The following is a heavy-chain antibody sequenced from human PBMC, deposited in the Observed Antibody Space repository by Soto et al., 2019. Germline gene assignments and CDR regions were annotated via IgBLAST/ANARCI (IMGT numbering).Heavy chain of an antibody. J-gene: IGHJ1*01. CDR3: ARCYSGIGDDGLSLRY. CDR1: GYSFKGYA. V-gene: IGHV1-18*01. D-gene: IGHD4-17*01. CDR2: ISAYNGKT. Sequence: QVQLVQSASEVKRPGASVKVSCKASGYSFKGYAFSWVRQAPGQGLEWMGWISAYNGKTIYSQKFQDRFTMTTATSTTGVFMELRNLESDDTAIFYCARCYSGIGDDGLSLRYWVQGTLVSVSS.